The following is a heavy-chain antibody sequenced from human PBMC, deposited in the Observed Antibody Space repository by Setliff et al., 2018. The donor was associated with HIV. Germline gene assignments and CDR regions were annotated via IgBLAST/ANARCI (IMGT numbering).Heavy chain of an antibody. D-gene: IGHD3-22*01. V-gene: IGHV3-7*03. CDR1: EFTFSGHW. CDR3: ARTYYYDASGYYRPFDI. Sequence: GGSLRLSCAASEFTFSGHWMSWVRQAPGKGLEWVANIKQDGSEKNYVDFVKGRFTISRDSAKNSLYLQMNSLRAEDTAVYYCARTYYYDASGYYRPFDIWGQGTMVTVSS. CDR2: IKQDGSEK. J-gene: IGHJ3*02.